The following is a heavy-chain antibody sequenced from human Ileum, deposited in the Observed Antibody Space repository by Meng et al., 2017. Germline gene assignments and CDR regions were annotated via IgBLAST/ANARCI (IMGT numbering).Heavy chain of an antibody. J-gene: IGHJ5*02. CDR3: VHRLVAAQHWFDP. D-gene: IGHD6-6*01. V-gene: IGHV2-5*02. Sequence: QITLKESGPTLVEPTETLTLTCTVSGFSFNTVGVGVGWIRQPPGKALEWLALIYWDDEYRYSPSLRSRLTITKDTSRNQVVLRMTNVAPVDAGTYYCVHRLVAAQHWFDPWGQGTLVTVSS. CDR1: GFSFNTVGVG. CDR2: IYWDDEY.